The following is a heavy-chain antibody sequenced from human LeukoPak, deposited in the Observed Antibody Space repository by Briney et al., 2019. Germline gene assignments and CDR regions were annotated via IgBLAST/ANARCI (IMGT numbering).Heavy chain of an antibody. J-gene: IGHJ4*02. V-gene: IGHV4-59*06. CDR2: IYYRGST. CDR1: GGSISSYY. D-gene: IGHD5-24*01. CDR3: ARALEV. Sequence: SETLSLTCTVSGGSISSYYWSWIRQPAGKGLEWIGYIYYRGSTYYNPSLKSRVTISVDTSKDQFSLKLSSVTAADTAVYYCARALEVWGQGTLVTVSS.